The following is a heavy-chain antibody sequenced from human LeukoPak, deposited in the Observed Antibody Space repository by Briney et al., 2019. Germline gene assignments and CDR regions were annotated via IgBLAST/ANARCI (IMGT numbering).Heavy chain of an antibody. CDR2: IGGSGSST. D-gene: IGHD3-22*01. Sequence: GGSLRLSCAASGFTFSSYAMSWVRPAPGKGLAWVSAIGGSGSSTYYAGSVKGRFTISRDNSKNTLYLQMNSLRAEDTAVYYCAKSDTSGPTAHDYWGQGTLVTVSS. V-gene: IGHV3-23*01. J-gene: IGHJ4*02. CDR1: GFTFSSYA. CDR3: AKSDTSGPTAHDY.